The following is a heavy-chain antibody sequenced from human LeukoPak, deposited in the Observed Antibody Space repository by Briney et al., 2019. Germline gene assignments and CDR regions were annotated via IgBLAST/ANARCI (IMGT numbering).Heavy chain of an antibody. V-gene: IGHV1-18*01. CDR2: ISAYNGNT. Sequence: ASVKVSCKASGYTFTSYGISWVRQAPGQGLEWMGWISAYNGNTNYAQKLQGRVTMTTDTSTSTAYMGLRSLRSDDTAVYYCARADYGDYPRGYAFDIWGQGTMVTVSS. CDR1: GYTFTSYG. CDR3: ARADYGDYPRGYAFDI. J-gene: IGHJ3*02. D-gene: IGHD4-17*01.